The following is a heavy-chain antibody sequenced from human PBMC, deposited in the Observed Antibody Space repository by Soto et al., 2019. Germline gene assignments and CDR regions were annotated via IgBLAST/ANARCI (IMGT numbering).Heavy chain of an antibody. J-gene: IGHJ4*02. Sequence: QVQLVQSGAEVKKPGASVKVSCKASGYTFTXXXXXXXXXXXXQGLEWMGWMNPNSGNTGYAQKFQGRVXXXXXXXXXXXXXXXXXXXXXXXXXXXXXXXXXXXXVDYWGQGTLVTVSS. CDR2: MNPNSGNT. CDR3: XXXXXXXXVDY. CDR1: GYTFTXXX. V-gene: IGHV1-8*01.